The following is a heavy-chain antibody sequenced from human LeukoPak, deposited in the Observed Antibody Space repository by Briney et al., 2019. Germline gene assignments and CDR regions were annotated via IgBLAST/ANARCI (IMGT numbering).Heavy chain of an antibody. D-gene: IGHD6-13*01. Sequence: ASVKVSCKASGYTFTSYDINWVRQATGQGLEWMGWMNPNSGNTGYAQKFQGRVTMTRNTSISTAYMELSSLRSEDTAVYYCARVVAVADVNWFDPWGQGTLVTVSS. CDR2: MNPNSGNT. CDR3: ARVVAVADVNWFDP. V-gene: IGHV1-8*01. CDR1: GYTFTSYD. J-gene: IGHJ5*02.